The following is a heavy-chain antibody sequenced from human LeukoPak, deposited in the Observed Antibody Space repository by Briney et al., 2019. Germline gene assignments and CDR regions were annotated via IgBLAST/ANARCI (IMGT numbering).Heavy chain of an antibody. J-gene: IGHJ4*02. CDR1: GFTLKSYP. V-gene: IGHV3-21*01. CDR2: IASSGNDI. CDR3: VREVTARPGYYFDY. D-gene: IGHD6-6*01. Sequence: PGRSLRLSCAASGFTLKSYPMNWVRQAPGKGLEWVSSIASSGNDIFYADSVKGRFTLSRDTAKNSVYLQMNSLRDEDTAVYYCVREVTARPGYYFDYWGQGTLVTVSS.